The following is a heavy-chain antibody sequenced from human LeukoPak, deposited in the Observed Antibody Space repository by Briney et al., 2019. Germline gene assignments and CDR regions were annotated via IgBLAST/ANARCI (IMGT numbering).Heavy chain of an antibody. Sequence: GGSLRLSCAASGFTFSSYWLHWVRQVPGKGLVWVAHINNPGTGTTYADAVKGRFTISRDNAKNTLYLQMNSLRADDTAMYYCARGSGGFDYWGQGTLITVSS. CDR1: GFTFSSYW. CDR3: ARGSGGFDY. CDR2: INNPGTGT. V-gene: IGHV3-74*01. J-gene: IGHJ4*02. D-gene: IGHD3-3*01.